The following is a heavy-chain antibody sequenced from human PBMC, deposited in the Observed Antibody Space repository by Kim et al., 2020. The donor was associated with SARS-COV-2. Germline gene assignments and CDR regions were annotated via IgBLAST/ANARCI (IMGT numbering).Heavy chain of an antibody. J-gene: IGHJ6*02. D-gene: IGHD7-27*01. CDR3: ARDLGSDNWGGYYYYGMDV. CDR2: ISSSSSYI. CDR1: GFTFSSYS. Sequence: GGSLRLSCAASGFTFSSYSMKWVRQAPGKGLEWVSSISSSSSYIYYAESVKGRFTISRDNAKNSLYLQMNSLRAEDTAVYYCARDLGSDNWGGYYYYGMDVWGQGTTVTVSS. V-gene: IGHV3-21*01.